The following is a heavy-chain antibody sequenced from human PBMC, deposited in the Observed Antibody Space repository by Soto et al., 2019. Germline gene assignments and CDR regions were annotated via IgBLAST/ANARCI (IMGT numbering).Heavy chain of an antibody. CDR1: GFTFSTYW. J-gene: IGHJ4*02. CDR3: ASSLL. CDR2: IKGDGSEK. V-gene: IGHV3-7*01. Sequence: EVQMVESGGGLVQPGGSLRLSCAAYGFTFSTYWMYWVRQAPGKGLEWVANIKGDGSEKNYVDSVKGRFTISRDNAKNPLYLQMNSLRVEDKAVYYCASSLLRGQGTLVTLSS.